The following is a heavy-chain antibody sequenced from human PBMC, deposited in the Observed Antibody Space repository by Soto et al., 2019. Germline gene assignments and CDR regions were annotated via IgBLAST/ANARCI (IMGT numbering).Heavy chain of an antibody. J-gene: IGHJ6*02. D-gene: IGHD6-6*01. CDR3: ARVSSSSAFGMDV. V-gene: IGHV4-4*02. Sequence: PSETLSLTCAVSGGSISTINWWTWVRQPPGKGRDWIGEIYQTGSTSYNPSLESRVTISIDKSKNQFSLELRSVTAADTAVEYCARVSSSSAFGMDVWGQGTTVTVSS. CDR2: IYQTGST. CDR1: GGSISTINW.